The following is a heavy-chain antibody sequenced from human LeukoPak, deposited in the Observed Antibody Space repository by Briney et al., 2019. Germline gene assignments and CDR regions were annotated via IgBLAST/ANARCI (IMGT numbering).Heavy chain of an antibody. J-gene: IGHJ5*02. CDR1: GFTFSNYS. CDR2: ISSSSSYI. CDR3: ARAVRGSGTERWFDP. V-gene: IGHV3-21*01. Sequence: PGGSLRLSCAASGFTFSNYSMNWVRQAPGKGLEWVSSISSSSSYIYYADSVKGRFTISRDNAKNSLYLQMNSLRAEDTAVYYCARAVRGSGTERWFDPWGQGTLVTVSS. D-gene: IGHD3-10*01.